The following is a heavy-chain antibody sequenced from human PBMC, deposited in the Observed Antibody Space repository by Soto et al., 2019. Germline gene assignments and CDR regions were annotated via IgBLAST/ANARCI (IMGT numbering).Heavy chain of an antibody. D-gene: IGHD3-10*01. CDR2: ISKSGDST. CDR3: AKGSFGFDY. Sequence: GGSLRLSCAASGVTFTSYAMTWFRQAPGEELQWVSSISKSGDSTYYADSVKGRFTTSRDNSKNTLYLQMNSLRAEDTAIYYCAKGSFGFDYWGQGTLVTVSS. CDR1: GVTFTSYA. J-gene: IGHJ4*02. V-gene: IGHV3-23*01.